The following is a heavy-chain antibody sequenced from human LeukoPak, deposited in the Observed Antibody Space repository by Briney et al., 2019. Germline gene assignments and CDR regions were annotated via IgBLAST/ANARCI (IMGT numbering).Heavy chain of an antibody. J-gene: IGHJ3*02. V-gene: IGHV3-21*01. CDR1: GFTFSSYS. CDR2: ISSSSSYI. CDR3: ARVGWLVPSPEMGDAFDI. D-gene: IGHD6-19*01. Sequence: GGSLRLSCAASGFTFSSYSMNWVRQAPGKGLEWVSSISSSSSYIYYADSVKGRFTISRDNAKNSLYLQMNSLRAEDTAVYYCARVGWLVPSPEMGDAFDIWGQGTMVTVSS.